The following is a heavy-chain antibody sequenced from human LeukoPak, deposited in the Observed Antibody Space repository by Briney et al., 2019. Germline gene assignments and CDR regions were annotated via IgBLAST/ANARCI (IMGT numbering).Heavy chain of an antibody. Sequence: ASVKVSCKASGYTFVSYGITWVRQATGQGLEWMGWMNPNTGNTGYVQKLQGRVTMTRSTSISTAYMEPSSLRSEDTAIYYCARAIRHMVRGVNTQYYFDYWGQGTLVTVSS. CDR2: MNPNTGNT. V-gene: IGHV1-8*02. CDR1: GYTFVSYG. J-gene: IGHJ4*02. D-gene: IGHD3-10*01. CDR3: ARAIRHMVRGVNTQYYFDY.